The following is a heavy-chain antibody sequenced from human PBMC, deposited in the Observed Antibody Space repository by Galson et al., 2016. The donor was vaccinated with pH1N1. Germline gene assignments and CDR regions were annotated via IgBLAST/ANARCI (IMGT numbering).Heavy chain of an antibody. Sequence: QSGAEVTKPGESLKISCQVSGYSFSSYWVAWVRQMPGKGLEWMAIMYPDDSDIKYSPSFEGQVTISADKSISTAYLQWSSLKASDTAMYYCARYSGSLFFDYWGQGPLVTVSS. CDR3: ARYSGSLFFDY. D-gene: IGHD1-26*01. CDR2: MYPDDSDI. V-gene: IGHV5-51*01. CDR1: GYSFSSYW. J-gene: IGHJ4*02.